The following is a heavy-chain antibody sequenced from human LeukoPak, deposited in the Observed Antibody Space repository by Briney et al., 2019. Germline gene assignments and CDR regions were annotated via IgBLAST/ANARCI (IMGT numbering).Heavy chain of an antibody. CDR1: GFTFSSYG. J-gene: IGHJ4*02. CDR2: ISYDGSNK. Sequence: GGSLRLSCAASGFTFSSYGMHWVRQAPGKGLEWVAVISYDGSNKYYADSVKGRFTISRDNSKDTLYLQMNSLRAEDTAVYYCAKDRDYDSSGPLDYWGQGTLVTVSS. V-gene: IGHV3-30*18. D-gene: IGHD3-22*01. CDR3: AKDRDYDSSGPLDY.